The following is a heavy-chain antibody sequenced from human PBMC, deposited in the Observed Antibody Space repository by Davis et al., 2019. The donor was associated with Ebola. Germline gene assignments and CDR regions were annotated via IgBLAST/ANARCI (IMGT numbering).Heavy chain of an antibody. D-gene: IGHD3-3*01. CDR3: ASSLRYDFWSGYSDY. V-gene: IGHV3-20*04. CDR1: GFTFDDYG. J-gene: IGHJ4*02. Sequence: GESLKISCAASGFTFDDYGMSWVRQAPGKGLEWVSGINWNGGSTGYADSVKGRFTISRDNAKNSLYLQMNSLRDEDTAVYYCASSLRYDFWSGYSDYWGQGTLVTVSS. CDR2: INWNGGST.